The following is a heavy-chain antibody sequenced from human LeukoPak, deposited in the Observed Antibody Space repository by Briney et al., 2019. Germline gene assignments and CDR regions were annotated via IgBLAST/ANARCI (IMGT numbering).Heavy chain of an antibody. Sequence: PSETLSLTCAVYGGSFSGFYWSWIRQPPGKGLEWIGEINHSGGTNYNPSLKSRVTISVDTSKNQFSLKLSSVTAADTAVYYRARALGSSGPFDYWGQGTLVTVSS. V-gene: IGHV4-34*01. CDR1: GGSFSGFY. CDR2: INHSGGT. J-gene: IGHJ4*02. D-gene: IGHD3-22*01. CDR3: ARALGSSGPFDY.